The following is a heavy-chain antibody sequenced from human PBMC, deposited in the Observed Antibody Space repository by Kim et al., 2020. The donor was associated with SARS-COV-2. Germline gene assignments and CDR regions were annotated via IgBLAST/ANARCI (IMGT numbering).Heavy chain of an antibody. V-gene: IGHV2-5*02. Sequence: YGPTLVNPTQTLTLTCTFSGFSLNTRAVGVGWIRQPPGKALEWLALIYWDDDKRYSPSLRNRLAITKDTSENQVVLTMTNMDPVDKATYYCARTLSNTGLYYFDYWGQGTLVTVSS. D-gene: IGHD2-2*02. CDR3: ARTLSNTGLYYFDY. J-gene: IGHJ4*02. CDR1: GFSLNTRAVG. CDR2: IYWDDDK.